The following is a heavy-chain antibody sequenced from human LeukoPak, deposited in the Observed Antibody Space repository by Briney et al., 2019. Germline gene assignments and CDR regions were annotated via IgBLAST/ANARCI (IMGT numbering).Heavy chain of an antibody. V-gene: IGHV4-59*08. CDR3: ARTGGYDYRGDFDY. CDR2: IYYSGST. J-gene: IGHJ4*02. CDR1: GGSISSYY. Sequence: PSETLSLTCTVSGGSISSYYWSWIRQPPGKGLEWIAYIYYSGSTNYNPSLKSRVTISVDTSKNQFSLKLSSVTAADTAVYYCARTGGYDYRGDFDYWGQGTLVTVSS. D-gene: IGHD5-12*01.